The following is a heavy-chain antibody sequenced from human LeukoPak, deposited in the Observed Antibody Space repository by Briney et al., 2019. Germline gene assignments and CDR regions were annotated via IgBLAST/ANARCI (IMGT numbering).Heavy chain of an antibody. J-gene: IGHJ3*02. CDR3: ARVLPYYDSSGYYYVGAFDI. V-gene: IGHV1-18*01. Sequence: GASVKVSCKASGYTFTSYGISWVRQAPGQGLEWMGWIGAYNGNTNYAQKLQGRVTMTTDTSTSTAYMELRSLRSDDTAVYYCARVLPYYDSSGYYYVGAFDIWGQGTMVTVSS. CDR1: GYTFTSYG. D-gene: IGHD3-22*01. CDR2: IGAYNGNT.